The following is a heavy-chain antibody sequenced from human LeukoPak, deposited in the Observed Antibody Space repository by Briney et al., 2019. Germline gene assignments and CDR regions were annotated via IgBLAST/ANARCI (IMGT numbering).Heavy chain of an antibody. D-gene: IGHD6-6*01. CDR3: ARGVLYSSSSGIDY. V-gene: IGHV4-30-2*01. J-gene: IGHJ4*02. CDR1: GDSISSGGYS. Sequence: SETLSLTCAVSGDSISSGGYSWSWIRQPPGKGLEWIGYIYHSGSTYYNPSLKRRVTISVDRSKNQFSLKLSSVTAADTAVYYCARGVLYSSSSGIDYWGQGTLVTVSS. CDR2: IYHSGST.